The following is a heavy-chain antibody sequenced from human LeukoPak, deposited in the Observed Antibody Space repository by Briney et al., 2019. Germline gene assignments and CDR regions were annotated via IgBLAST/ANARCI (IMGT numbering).Heavy chain of an antibody. CDR2: INPNSGGT. D-gene: IGHD3-22*01. Sequence: ASVKVSCKASGYTFTGYYMHWVRQAPGQGLEWMGRINPNSGGTNYAQKFQGRGTMTRDTSISTAYMELSRLRSDDTAVYYCARGKLDYYDRSGSGFDYWGQGTLVTVSS. CDR3: ARGKLDYYDRSGSGFDY. CDR1: GYTFTGYY. V-gene: IGHV1-2*06. J-gene: IGHJ4*02.